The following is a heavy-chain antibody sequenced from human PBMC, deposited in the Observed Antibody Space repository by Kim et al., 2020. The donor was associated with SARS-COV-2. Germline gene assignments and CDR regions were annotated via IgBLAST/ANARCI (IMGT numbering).Heavy chain of an antibody. V-gene: IGHV4-39*01. CDR2: ISDSGTT. D-gene: IGHD5-18*01. Sequence: SETLSLTCTVSGGSVSISSFYWGWIRQPPGKGLEWIGSISDSGTTYYNPSLESRATISVDTSKNQFSLKLNSVIAADTAVYYCARHVTSGHTYFYYWGQG. J-gene: IGHJ4*02. CDR3: ARHVTSGHTYFYY. CDR1: GGSVSISSFY.